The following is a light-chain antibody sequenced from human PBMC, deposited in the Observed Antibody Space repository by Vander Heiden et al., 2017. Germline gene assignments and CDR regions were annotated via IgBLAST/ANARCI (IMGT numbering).Light chain of an antibody. CDR3: QQSNNSPRT. Sequence: LTTSPASLSASAGDRVTITCRASQSVSSYLDWYQQKPGKAPKLLIYGASTLQSGVPSRFSGSGSGTEFTLTISSLQSEDFAIYYCQQSNNSPRTFGQGTKVEIK. CDR1: QSVSSY. CDR2: GAS. J-gene: IGKJ1*01. V-gene: IGKV1-39*01.